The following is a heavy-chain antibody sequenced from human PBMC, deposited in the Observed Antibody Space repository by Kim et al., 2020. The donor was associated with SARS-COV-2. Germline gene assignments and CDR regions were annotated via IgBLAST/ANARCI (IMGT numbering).Heavy chain of an antibody. CDR3: ARQGQAYSSVSGSSNWFDP. Sequence: SETLSLTCTVSGGSIRSYYWSWIRQAPGKGLEWIGYTYDSGRTKYNPSLEGRVTISADTSKNLFSLRLSAVTAADTAVYYCARQGQAYSSVSGSSNWFDP. D-gene: IGHD3-10*01. V-gene: IGHV4-59*08. CDR1: GGSIRSYY. J-gene: IGHJ5*02. CDR2: TYDSGRT.